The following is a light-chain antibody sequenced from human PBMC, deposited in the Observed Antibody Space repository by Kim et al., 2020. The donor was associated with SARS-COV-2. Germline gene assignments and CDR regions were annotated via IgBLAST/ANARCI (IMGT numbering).Light chain of an antibody. V-gene: IGLV3-25*03. CDR3: QSADSSDTPVV. J-gene: IGLJ2*01. Sequence: SYELTQPPSVSVSPGQTARITCSGDALPKQYAYWYQQKPGQAPVLVIYKDSERPSGIPERFSGSNSGTTVTLTISGVQAEDEADYYCQSADSSDTPVVFGGGTQLTVL. CDR1: ALPKQY. CDR2: KDS.